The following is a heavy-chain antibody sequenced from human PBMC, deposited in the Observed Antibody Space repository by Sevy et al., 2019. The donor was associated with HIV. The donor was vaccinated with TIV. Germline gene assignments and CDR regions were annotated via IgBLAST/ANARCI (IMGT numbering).Heavy chain of an antibody. J-gene: IGHJ4*02. Sequence: GGTLRLSCAASGFTFSYYSMNWVRQAPGKGLECVSSISRSISYIYYADPVKGRFTISTDNAKNSRYLQMNSLRAEDTAVYYCASPLDYYDSPSAYWGQGTLVTVSS. CDR3: ASPLDYYDSPSAY. CDR2: ISRSISYI. D-gene: IGHD3-22*01. V-gene: IGHV3-21*01. CDR1: GFTFSYYS.